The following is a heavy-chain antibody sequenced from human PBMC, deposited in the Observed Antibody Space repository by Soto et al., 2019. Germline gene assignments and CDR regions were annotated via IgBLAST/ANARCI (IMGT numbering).Heavy chain of an antibody. Sequence: EVQLVETGGGLIQPGGSLRLSCAASGFTVSNNYMSWVRQAPGKGLEWVSLIYSGGSTFYADSVKGRSTISRDNSKNTLFLQMNSLRAEDTAVYFCATYTSLDYWGQGTLVTVSS. CDR1: GFTVSNNY. D-gene: IGHD2-2*02. CDR3: ATYTSLDY. CDR2: IYSGGST. V-gene: IGHV3-53*02. J-gene: IGHJ4*02.